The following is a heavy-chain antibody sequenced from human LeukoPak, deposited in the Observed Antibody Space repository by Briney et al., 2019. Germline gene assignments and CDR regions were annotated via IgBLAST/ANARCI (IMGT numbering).Heavy chain of an antibody. CDR3: AREGTAGTNLNWFDP. V-gene: IGHV4-59*01. D-gene: IGHD1-1*01. CDR1: GGSISSYY. CDR2: ISYSGST. Sequence: SETLSLTCTVSGGSISSYYWSWIRQPPGKGLEWIGYISYSGSTNFNPSLKSRVTISVDTSKNQFSLKLSSVTAADTAVYYCAREGTAGTNLNWFDPWGQGTLVTVSA. J-gene: IGHJ5*02.